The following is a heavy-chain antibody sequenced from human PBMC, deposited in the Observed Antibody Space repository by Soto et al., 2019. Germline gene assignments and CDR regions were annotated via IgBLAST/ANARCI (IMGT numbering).Heavy chain of an antibody. Sequence: QVQLVQSGAEVKRPGASVKVSCKASGYTFTSYGISWVRQAPGQGLEWMGWISAYNGNTNYAQKLQGRVTMSTDTSTRTAYMELRSLRSDDTAVYYCARQVGYCSGGSCYRYDAFDIWGQGTMVTVSS. CDR2: ISAYNGNT. J-gene: IGHJ3*02. CDR1: GYTFTSYG. V-gene: IGHV1-18*01. CDR3: ARQVGYCSGGSCYRYDAFDI. D-gene: IGHD2-15*01.